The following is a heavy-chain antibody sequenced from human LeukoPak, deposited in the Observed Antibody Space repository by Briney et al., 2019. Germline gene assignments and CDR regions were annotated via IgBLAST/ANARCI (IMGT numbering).Heavy chain of an antibody. V-gene: IGHV3-30-3*01. CDR3: ARGGIQLWSPLDI. CDR2: ISYDGSNK. CDR1: GFTFSSYA. D-gene: IGHD5-18*01. J-gene: IGHJ3*02. Sequence: GGSLRLSCAASGFTFSSYAMHWVRQAPGKGLEWVAVISYDGSNKYYADSVKGRFTISRDNSKNTLYLQMNSLRAEDTAVYYCARGGIQLWSPLDIWGQGTMVTVSS.